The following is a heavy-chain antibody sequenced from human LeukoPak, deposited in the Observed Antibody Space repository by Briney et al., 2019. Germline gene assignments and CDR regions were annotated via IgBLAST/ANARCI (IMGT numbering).Heavy chain of an antibody. Sequence: GASVKVSCKASGYTFTSYGISWVRQAPGQGLEWMGWISSYNGNTNYAQKLQDRVTMSTDTSTGTAYMELRSLRSDDTAVYYCARRVAVARRDAFDIWGQGTMVTVSS. CDR1: GYTFTSYG. CDR2: ISSYNGNT. V-gene: IGHV1-18*01. J-gene: IGHJ3*02. CDR3: ARRVAVARRDAFDI. D-gene: IGHD6-19*01.